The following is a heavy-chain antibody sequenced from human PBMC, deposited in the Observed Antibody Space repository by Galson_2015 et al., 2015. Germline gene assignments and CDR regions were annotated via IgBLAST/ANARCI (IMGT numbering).Heavy chain of an antibody. V-gene: IGHV3-15*01. CDR3: TTATLGYCSSTSCSPFDY. CDR2: IKSKTDGGTT. Sequence: SLRLSCAASGFTFSNAWMSWVRQAPGKGLEWVGRIKSKTDGGTTDYAAPVKGRFTISRDDSKNTLYLQMNSLKTEDTAVYYCTTATLGYCSSTSCSPFDYWGQGTLVTVSS. J-gene: IGHJ4*02. CDR1: GFTFSNAW. D-gene: IGHD2-2*01.